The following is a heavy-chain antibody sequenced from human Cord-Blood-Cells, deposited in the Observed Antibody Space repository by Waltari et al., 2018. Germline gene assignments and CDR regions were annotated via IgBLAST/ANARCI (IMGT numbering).Heavy chain of an antibody. V-gene: IGHV1-2*02. CDR1: GYTFTGYY. CDR3: ARDRESSSFDY. Sequence: QVQLVQSGAEVKKPGASVKVSCKASGYTFTGYYMHWVRQAPGQGLGWMGWINPNSCGENDEQKFQGRVTMTRDTSISTAYMELSRLRSDDTAVYYCARDRESSSFDYWGQGTLVTVSS. CDR2: INPNSCGE. D-gene: IGHD6-6*01. J-gene: IGHJ4*02.